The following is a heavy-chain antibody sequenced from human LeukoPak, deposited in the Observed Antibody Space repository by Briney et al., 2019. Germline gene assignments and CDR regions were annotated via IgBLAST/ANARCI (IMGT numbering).Heavy chain of an antibody. J-gene: IGHJ4*02. CDR1: GYSFINFG. CDR2: ISAYNHNT. Sequence: ASVTVSCKASGYSFINFGLSWVRQAPGQGLEWMGWISAYNHNTNYAQKFQGRVTMTIDTSTTTVYMELRSLRSDDTAIYYCARDLMYCVTMSCYDGDFDYWGQGTPVTVSS. V-gene: IGHV1-18*01. D-gene: IGHD2-2*01. CDR3: ARDLMYCVTMSCYDGDFDY.